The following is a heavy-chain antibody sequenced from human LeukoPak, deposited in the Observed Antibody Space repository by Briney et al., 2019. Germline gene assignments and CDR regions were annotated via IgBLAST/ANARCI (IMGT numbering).Heavy chain of an antibody. Sequence: SETLSLTCTVSGGSISSYYWSWIRQPPGKGLEWIGYIYYSGSTNYNPSLKSRVTISVDTSKNQFSLKLSSVTAADTAVYYCAREDGSSWYYFDSWGQGTLVTVSS. J-gene: IGHJ4*02. V-gene: IGHV4-59*01. CDR1: GGSISSYY. CDR2: IYYSGST. CDR3: AREDGSSWYYFDS. D-gene: IGHD6-13*01.